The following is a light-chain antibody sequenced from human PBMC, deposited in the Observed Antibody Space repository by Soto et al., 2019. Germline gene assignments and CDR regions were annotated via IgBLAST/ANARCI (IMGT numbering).Light chain of an antibody. CDR1: QGINTF. V-gene: IGKV1-9*01. J-gene: IGKJ5*01. Sequence: DIQMTQSPSSLSASVGDRVTTTCRASQGINTFLAWYQQKAGKAPKLLIYAASTLQSGVPSRFSGSGSETDFTLTISSLQSEDFATYYCQQLNTYPITFGQGTRLEI. CDR3: QQLNTYPIT. CDR2: AAS.